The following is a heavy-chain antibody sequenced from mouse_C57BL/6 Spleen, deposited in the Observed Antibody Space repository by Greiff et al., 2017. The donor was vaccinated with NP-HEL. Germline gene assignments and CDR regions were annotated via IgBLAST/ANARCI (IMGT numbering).Heavy chain of an antibody. CDR1: GFTFSSYA. CDR3: ARDPDSSGLYYYAMDY. V-gene: IGHV5-4*03. CDR2: ISDGGSYT. D-gene: IGHD3-2*02. J-gene: IGHJ4*01. Sequence: EVMLVESGGGLVKPGGSLKLSCAASGFTFSSYAMSWVRQTPEKRLEWVATISDGGSYTYYPDNVKGRFTISRDNAKNNLYLQMSHLKSEDTAMYYCARDPDSSGLYYYAMDYWGQGTSVTVSS.